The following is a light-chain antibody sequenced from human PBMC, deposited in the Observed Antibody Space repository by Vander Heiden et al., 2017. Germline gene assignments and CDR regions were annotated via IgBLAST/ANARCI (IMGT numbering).Light chain of an antibody. CDR1: QSISSY. V-gene: IGKV1-39*01. CDR3: QQSYSTPPH. J-gene: IGKJ4*01. Sequence: EIQMTQSPSSLSAYAGDRVTITFRASQSISSYLNWYQQKPGKAPKLLIYAASSLQSGVPSRFSGSGSGTDFTLTISSLQPEDFATYYYQQSYSTPPHFGGGTKVEIK. CDR2: AAS.